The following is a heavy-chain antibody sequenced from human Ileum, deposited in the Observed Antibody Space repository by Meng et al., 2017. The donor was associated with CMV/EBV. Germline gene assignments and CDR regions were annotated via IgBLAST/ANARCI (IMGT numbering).Heavy chain of an antibody. D-gene: IGHD1-26*01. V-gene: IGHV3-66*01. CDR3: VGVGAP. Sequence: EVQLVESGGGVVQPGGSLRLSCEASGFIVSSTYMTWVRQAPGKGLEWVSVIYASGSTFYADSVKGRFTISRDNSENTLFLQMSSLRVEDTAVYYCVGVGAPGGQGTLVTGSS. J-gene: IGHJ4*02. CDR1: GFIVSSTY. CDR2: IYASGST.